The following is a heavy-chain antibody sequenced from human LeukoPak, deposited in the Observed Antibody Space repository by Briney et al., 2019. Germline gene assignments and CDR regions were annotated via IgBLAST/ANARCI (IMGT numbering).Heavy chain of an antibody. D-gene: IGHD1-26*01. Sequence: ASVKVSCKVSGNSLSETSIHWVRQAPGQWLEWMGGFEPEDGEPIFAQRFQGRFSMSEDTSTDTAYMELSSLTLEDTAVYYCATADKWEPLDYRGQGTLVTVSS. CDR3: ATADKWEPLDY. J-gene: IGHJ4*02. V-gene: IGHV1-24*01. CDR1: GNSLSETS. CDR2: FEPEDGEP.